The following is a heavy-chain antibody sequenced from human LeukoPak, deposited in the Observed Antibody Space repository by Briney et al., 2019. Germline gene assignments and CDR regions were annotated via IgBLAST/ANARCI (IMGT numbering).Heavy chain of an antibody. CDR3: ARDSRTTIFGVVSWWFDP. CDR1: GGSISSYY. J-gene: IGHJ5*02. D-gene: IGHD3-3*01. CDR2: IYYSGST. V-gene: IGHV4-59*01. Sequence: SETLSLTCTASGGSISSYYWSWIRQPPGAGLEWIGYIYYSGSTNYNPSLKSRVTISVDTSKNQFSLKLSSVTAADTAVYYCARDSRTTIFGVVSWWFDPWGQGTLVTVSS.